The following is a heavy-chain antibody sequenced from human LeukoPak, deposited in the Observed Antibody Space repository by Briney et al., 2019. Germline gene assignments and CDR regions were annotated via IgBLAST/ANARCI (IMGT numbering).Heavy chain of an antibody. Sequence: GGSLRLSCAASGFTFSNAWMSWVRQAPGKGLEWVGRIKSKTDGGTTDYAAPVKGRFTISRDDSKNTLYLQMNSLKTEDTAVYYCTTGRVWWYESYYYGMDVWGQGTTVTVSS. J-gene: IGHJ6*02. CDR3: TTGRVWWYESYYYGMDV. D-gene: IGHD2-15*01. CDR1: GFTFSNAW. CDR2: IKSKTDGGTT. V-gene: IGHV3-15*01.